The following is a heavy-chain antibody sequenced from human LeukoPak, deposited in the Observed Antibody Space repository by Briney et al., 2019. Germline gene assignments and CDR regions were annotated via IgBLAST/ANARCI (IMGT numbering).Heavy chain of an antibody. V-gene: IGHV1-2*02. D-gene: IGHD2-2*01. CDR3: ARLIVVVPAAGNDY. Sequence: ASVKASCKASGYTFTGYYMHWVRQAPGQGLEWMGWTNPNSGGTNYAQKFQGRVTMTRDTSIGTAYMELSRLRSDDTAVYYCARLIVVVPAAGNDYWGQGTLVTVSS. CDR1: GYTFTGYY. CDR2: TNPNSGGT. J-gene: IGHJ4*02.